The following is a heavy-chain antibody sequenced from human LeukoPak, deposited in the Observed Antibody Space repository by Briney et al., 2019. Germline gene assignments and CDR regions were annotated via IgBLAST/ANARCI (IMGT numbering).Heavy chain of an antibody. CDR1: GFTFVDYP. D-gene: IGHD3-22*01. Sequence: GGSLRLSCAASGFTFVDYPMPWVRQAPGKGLEWVSLISWGGGSTYYADSVEGRFTVSGDNSKNSMYLQMNSLRTEDTALYYCAKGTYYYDSSGYCSNAPPDYWGQGTLVTVSS. CDR3: AKGTYYYDSSGYCSNAPPDY. J-gene: IGHJ4*02. V-gene: IGHV3-43*01. CDR2: ISWGGGST.